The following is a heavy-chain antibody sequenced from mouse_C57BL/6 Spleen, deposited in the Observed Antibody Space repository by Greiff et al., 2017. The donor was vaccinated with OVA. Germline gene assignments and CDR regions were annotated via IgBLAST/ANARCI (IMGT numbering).Heavy chain of an antibody. V-gene: IGHV1-42*01. CDR2: INPSTGGT. Sequence: EVKLQESGPELVKPGASVKISCKASGYSFTGYYMNWVKQSPEKSLEWIGEINPSTGGTTYNQKFKAKATLTVDKSSSTAYMQLKSLTSEDSAVYYCARSGTTVALDYWGQGTTLTVSS. J-gene: IGHJ2*01. D-gene: IGHD1-1*01. CDR3: ARSGTTVALDY. CDR1: GYSFTGYY.